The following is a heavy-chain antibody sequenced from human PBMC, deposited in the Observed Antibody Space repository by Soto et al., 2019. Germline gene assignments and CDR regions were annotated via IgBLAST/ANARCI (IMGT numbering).Heavy chain of an antibody. CDR1: GGSISSYY. Sequence: PSETLSLTCTVSGGSISSYYWSWIRQPPGKGLEWIGYIYYSGSTNYNPSLKSRVTISVDTSKNQLSLKLSSVTAADTAVFYCARVVPAAPYYYYYMDVWGKGTTVTVFS. V-gene: IGHV4-59*01. D-gene: IGHD2-2*01. J-gene: IGHJ6*03. CDR3: ARVVPAAPYYYYYMDV. CDR2: IYYSGST.